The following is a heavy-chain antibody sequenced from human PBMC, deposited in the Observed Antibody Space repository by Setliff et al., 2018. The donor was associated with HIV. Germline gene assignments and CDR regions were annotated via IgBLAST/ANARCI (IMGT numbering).Heavy chain of an antibody. CDR1: GYTFTSYY. D-gene: IGHD6-6*01. CDR2: INPSSGST. Sequence: GASVKVSCKASGYTFTSYYMHWVRQAPGQGLEWMGIINPSSGSTTYAQKFQGRVTMTRDTSTSTVYMELSSRRSEDTAVYYCARDPAPSSSASYFQHWGQGTPVTVSS. CDR3: ARDPAPSSSASYFQH. V-gene: IGHV1-46*01. J-gene: IGHJ1*01.